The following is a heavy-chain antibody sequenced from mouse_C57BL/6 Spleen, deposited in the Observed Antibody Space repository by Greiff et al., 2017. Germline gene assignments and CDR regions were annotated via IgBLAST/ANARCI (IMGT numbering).Heavy chain of an antibody. CDR2: INPNNGGT. V-gene: IGHV1-26*01. CDR1: GYTFTDYY. Sequence: VQLQQSGPELVKPGASVKISCKASGYTFTDYYMNWVKQSHGKSLEWIGDINPNNGGTSYNQKFKGKATLTVDKSSSTAYMELRSLTSEDSAVYYCARSPRRAMDYWGQGTSVTVSS. CDR3: ARSPRRAMDY. J-gene: IGHJ4*01.